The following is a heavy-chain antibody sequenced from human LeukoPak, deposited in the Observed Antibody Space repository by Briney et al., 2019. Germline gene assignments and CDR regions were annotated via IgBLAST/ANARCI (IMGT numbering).Heavy chain of an antibody. V-gene: IGHV3-30*18. CDR1: GFTFSSYG. Sequence: PGGSLRLSCAASGFTFSSYGMHWVRQAPGKGLEWVTTISYDGDSKYYADSVKGRFTISRDNSGNTLYLQMNSLRAEDTAVYYCANNRRSGSYLEPMRFDPWGQGTLVTVSS. J-gene: IGHJ5*02. CDR3: ANNRRSGSYLEPMRFDP. D-gene: IGHD3-10*01. CDR2: ISYDGDSK.